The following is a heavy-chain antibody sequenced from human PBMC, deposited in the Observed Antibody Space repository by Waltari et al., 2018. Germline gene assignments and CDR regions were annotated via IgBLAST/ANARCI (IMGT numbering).Heavy chain of an antibody. J-gene: IGHJ5*02. D-gene: IGHD3-10*01. Sequence: QVQLQESGPGLVKPSETLSLTCTVSGGSISTNYWTWIRQSPDKGLEWIGYIYYSGSAHYNPSLKSRVTISVDTSENHFSLNLNSVTAADTAVYYCARFSRRGVIDWFDPWGQGILVTVSS. V-gene: IGHV4-59*01. CDR2: IYYSGSA. CDR3: ARFSRRGVIDWFDP. CDR1: GGSISTNY.